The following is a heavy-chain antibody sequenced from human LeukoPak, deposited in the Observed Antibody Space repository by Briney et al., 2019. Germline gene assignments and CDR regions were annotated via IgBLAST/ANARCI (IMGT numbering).Heavy chain of an antibody. J-gene: IGHJ4*02. Sequence: PGGSLRLSCAASGFTFSSYSMNWVRQAPGKGLEWVSSISSSSSYIYYADSVKGRFTISRDNAKNSLYLQMNSLRAEDTAVYYCARVDSDGYNHLDYWGQGTLVTVSS. V-gene: IGHV3-21*01. CDR2: ISSSSSYI. D-gene: IGHD5-24*01. CDR3: ARVDSDGYNHLDY. CDR1: GFTFSSYS.